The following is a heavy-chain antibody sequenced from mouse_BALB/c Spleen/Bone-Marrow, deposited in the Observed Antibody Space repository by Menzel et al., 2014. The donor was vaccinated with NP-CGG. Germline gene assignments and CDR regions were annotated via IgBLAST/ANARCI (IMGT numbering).Heavy chain of an antibody. V-gene: IGHV1-39*01. CDR1: GYSFTGYN. J-gene: IGHJ3*01. CDR3: ARSIEYRPLAY. CDR2: IDAYYGCI. Sequence: VQLQQSGPELVKPGASVKISCKASGYSFTGYNMNWVKQSNGKSLEWIGNIDAYYGCIIYNQRFKDKATLTVDKSSSTAYIQLKSLTSEDSAVYYGARSIEYRPLAYWGQGTLVTVSA. D-gene: IGHD2-14*01.